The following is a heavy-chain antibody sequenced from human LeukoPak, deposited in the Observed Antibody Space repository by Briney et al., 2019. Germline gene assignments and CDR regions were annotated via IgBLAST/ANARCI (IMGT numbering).Heavy chain of an antibody. V-gene: IGHV3-23*01. J-gene: IGHJ6*02. Sequence: GGSLRLSCAASGFNFSSHAMSWVRQAPGKGLEWVSAISGSGGSTYYADPVKGRFTISRDNSKNTLYLQMNSLRAEDTAVYYCAKDLGACGGVIPYGMDVWGQGTTVTVSS. CDR3: AKDLGACGGVIPYGMDV. CDR1: GFNFSSHA. D-gene: IGHD3-16*02. CDR2: ISGSGGST.